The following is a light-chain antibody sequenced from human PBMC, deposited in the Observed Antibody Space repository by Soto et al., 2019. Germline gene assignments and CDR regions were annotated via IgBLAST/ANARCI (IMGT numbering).Light chain of an antibody. CDR2: ENN. CDR3: GTWDSSLSAGGV. CDR1: SSNIGNNY. J-gene: IGLJ1*01. V-gene: IGLV1-51*02. Sequence: SGTAADGGRRSISYSGSSSNIGNNYVSWYQQLPGTAPKLLIYENNKRPSGIPDRFSGSKSGTSATLGITGLQTGDEADDYCGTWDSSLSAGGVFGTGTKVTVL.